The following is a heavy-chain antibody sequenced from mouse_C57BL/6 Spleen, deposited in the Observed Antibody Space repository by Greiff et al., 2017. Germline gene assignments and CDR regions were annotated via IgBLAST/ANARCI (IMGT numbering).Heavy chain of an antibody. J-gene: IGHJ3*01. CDR2: ISSGSSTI. CDR3: ARPNSNYEFAY. CDR1: GFTFSDYG. V-gene: IGHV5-17*01. Sequence: EVKLMESGGGLVKPGGSLKLSCAASGFTFSDYGMHWVRQAPEKGLEWVAYISSGSSTIYYADTVKGRFTISRDNAKNTLFLQMTSLRSEDTAMYYCARPNSNYEFAYWGQGTLVTVSA. D-gene: IGHD2-5*01.